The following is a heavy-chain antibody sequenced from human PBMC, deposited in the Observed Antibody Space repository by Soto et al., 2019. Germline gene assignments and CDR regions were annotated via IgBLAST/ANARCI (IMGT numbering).Heavy chain of an antibody. J-gene: IGHJ6*02. Sequence: PLETRSLTSTVSGCSTGGGGCYWSWIRQHPGKGLEWIGYIYYSGSTYYNPSLKSRVTISVDTSKNQFSLKLSSVTAADTAVYYCARDPRRNYYGMDVWGQGTTVTGSS. CDR3: ARDPRRNYYGMDV. CDR2: IYYSGST. V-gene: IGHV4-31*03. CDR1: GCSTGGGGCY.